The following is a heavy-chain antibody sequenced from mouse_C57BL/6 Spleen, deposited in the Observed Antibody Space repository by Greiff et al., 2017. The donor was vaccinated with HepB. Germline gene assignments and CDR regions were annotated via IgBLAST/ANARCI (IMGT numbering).Heavy chain of an antibody. V-gene: IGHV1-18*01. D-gene: IGHD1-1*01. J-gene: IGHJ3*01. CDR2: INPNNGGT. CDR1: GYTFTDYN. CDR3: ARTGSSYLAWFAY. Sequence: VQLQQSGPELVKPGASVKIPCKASGYTFTDYNMDWVKQSHGKSLEWIGDINPNNGGTIYNQKFKGKATLTVDKSSSTAYMELRSLTSEDTAVYYCARTGSSYLAWFAYWGQGTLVTVSA.